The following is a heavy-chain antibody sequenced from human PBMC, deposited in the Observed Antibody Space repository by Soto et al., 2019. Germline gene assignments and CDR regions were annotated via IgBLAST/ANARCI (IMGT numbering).Heavy chain of an antibody. D-gene: IGHD2-2*01. CDR3: ARVERTLSTPFAYGMDV. CDR2: IYHTGNT. Sequence: QLQLQESGSGLVKPSQTLSLTCTVSGGSINSGGYSWIWIRQPPGKGLEWIGYIYHTGNTFYNPSLQGRVTISVDQSKNPFSLSLSSVTAADTAMYYCARVERTLSTPFAYGMDVWGQGTTVTVSS. V-gene: IGHV4-30-2*01. CDR1: GGSINSGGYS. J-gene: IGHJ6*02.